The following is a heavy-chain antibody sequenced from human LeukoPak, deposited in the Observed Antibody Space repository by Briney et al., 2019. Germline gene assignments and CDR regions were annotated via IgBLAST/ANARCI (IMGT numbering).Heavy chain of an antibody. D-gene: IGHD5-12*01. CDR2: VFHSGST. J-gene: IGHJ3*02. Sequence: SETLSLTCPVSRYSFSSGYYWGWIRQPPGKGLEWIGSVFHSGSTYNNPSLKTRLTISVDTSKNQFSLKLSSVTAADTAVYYCARSTYSGHDGHDAFDIWGQGTMVTVSS. CDR3: ARSTYSGHDGHDAFDI. V-gene: IGHV4-38-2*01. CDR1: RYSFSSGYY.